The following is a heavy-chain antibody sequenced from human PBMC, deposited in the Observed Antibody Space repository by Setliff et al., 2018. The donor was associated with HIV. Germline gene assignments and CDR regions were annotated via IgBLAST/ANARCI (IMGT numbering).Heavy chain of an antibody. CDR1: GGSISSYY. CDR3: ARGDVVAAAGGASDY. Sequence: PSETLSLTCTVSGGSISSYYWSWIRQPPGKGLEWIGEIYHSGNTNYNPSLNSRVTISVDNSKNEFSLKLSSVTAADTAVYYCARGDVVAAAGGASDYWGQGTLVTVSS. J-gene: IGHJ4*02. CDR2: IYHSGNT. D-gene: IGHD6-13*01. V-gene: IGHV4-59*12.